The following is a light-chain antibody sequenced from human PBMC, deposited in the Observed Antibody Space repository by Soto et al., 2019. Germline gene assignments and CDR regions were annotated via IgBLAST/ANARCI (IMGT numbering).Light chain of an antibody. CDR3: HQYRIWPTVT. J-gene: IGKJ4*01. CDR2: DAS. Sequence: EVVMTQSPATLSVSPGERATLSCRASQSLNSNLAWYRQKPGQAPRLLIYDASTRATGIAARLSGSGSGTEFTLTISSVQSEDFGVYYCHQYRIWPTVTFGGETKVEI. CDR1: QSLNSN. V-gene: IGKV3-15*01.